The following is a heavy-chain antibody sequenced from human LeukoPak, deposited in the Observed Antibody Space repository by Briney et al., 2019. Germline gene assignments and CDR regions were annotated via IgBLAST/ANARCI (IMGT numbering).Heavy chain of an antibody. CDR2: IIPIFGTA. J-gene: IGHJ4*02. CDR1: GGTFSRYA. Sequence: GASVNVSCKASGGTFSRYAISWVRQAPGQGLEWMGGIIPIFGTANYPQKFQGRVTITADESTSTAYMELSSLRSEDTAVYYCARDREYSYGYNWGQGTLVTVSS. CDR3: ARDREYSYGYN. V-gene: IGHV1-69*13. D-gene: IGHD5-18*01.